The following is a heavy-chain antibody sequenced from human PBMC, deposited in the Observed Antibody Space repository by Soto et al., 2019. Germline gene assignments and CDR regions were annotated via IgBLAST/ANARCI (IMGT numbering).Heavy chain of an antibody. D-gene: IGHD1-7*01. CDR1: GGSISSSSW. J-gene: IGHJ4*02. CDR2: IFESGAT. CDR3: TTSHAGELNN. V-gene: IGHV4-4*02. Sequence: QVQLQDSGPGLVKPSWTLSLTCAVSGGSISSSSWWTWVRQSPGKGLEWIGEIFESGATNYNPSLKSRLTMSVDKSKTQFSLNLISLTAADTAVYFCTTSHAGELNNWGQGTLVTVSS.